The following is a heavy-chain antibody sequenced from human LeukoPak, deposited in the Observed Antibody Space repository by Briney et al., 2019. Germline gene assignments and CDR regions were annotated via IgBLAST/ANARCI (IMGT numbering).Heavy chain of an antibody. D-gene: IGHD3-9*01. V-gene: IGHV1-2*02. CDR1: GYTFTGYY. CDR2: INPNSGGT. Sequence: ASVKVSCKASGYTFTGYYMHWVRQAPGQGLEWMGWINPNSGGTNYAQKFQGRVTMTRDTSISTAYMELSSLRSEDTAVYYCARGPPALYYDILTGYSQYYYYMDVWGKGTTVTISS. J-gene: IGHJ6*03. CDR3: ARGPPALYYDILTGYSQYYYYMDV.